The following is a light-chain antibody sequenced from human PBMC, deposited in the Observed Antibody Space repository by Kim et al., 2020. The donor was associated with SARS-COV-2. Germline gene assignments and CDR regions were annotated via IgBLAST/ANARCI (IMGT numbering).Light chain of an antibody. CDR3: QVLDRSSDHPV. J-gene: IGLJ3*02. CDR2: YDS. Sequence: SYELTQPPSVSVAPGKTARITCGGNNIGSKSVHWYQQKPGQAPVLVIYYDSDRPSGIPERFSGSNSGNTATLTIIRVEAGDAADYYCQVLDRSSDHPVFG. V-gene: IGLV3-21*04. CDR1: NIGSKS.